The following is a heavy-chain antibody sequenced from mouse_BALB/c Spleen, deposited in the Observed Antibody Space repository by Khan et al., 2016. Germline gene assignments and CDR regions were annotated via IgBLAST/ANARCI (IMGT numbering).Heavy chain of an antibody. Sequence: VQLKQSGAELVKLGASVKLSCTASGFNIKDTYMHWVKQRPEQGLEWIGRIDPANGNTKYDPKFQGKATITADTSANTDYLQLSSLTSEDTAVYYSSCTYYGSSYLYYFDYWCPGTTLTVSS. CDR2: IDPANGNT. J-gene: IGHJ2*01. CDR1: GFNIKDTY. V-gene: IGHV14-3*02. D-gene: IGHD1-1*01. CDR3: SCTYYGSSYLYYFDY.